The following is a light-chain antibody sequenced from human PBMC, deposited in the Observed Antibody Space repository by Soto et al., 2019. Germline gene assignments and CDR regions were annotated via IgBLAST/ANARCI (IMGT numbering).Light chain of an antibody. J-gene: IGLJ3*02. CDR1: SSVVGGYNY. CDR2: DVN. CDR3: CSYAGSNILM. V-gene: IGLV2-11*01. Sequence: QSALTQPRSVSGPPGQSVTISCTGTSSVVGGYNYVSWYQQHPGKVPKLMIFDVNKRPSGVPDRFSGSKSGNTASLTISGLQAEDEADYHCCSYAGSNILMFGGGTKVTVL.